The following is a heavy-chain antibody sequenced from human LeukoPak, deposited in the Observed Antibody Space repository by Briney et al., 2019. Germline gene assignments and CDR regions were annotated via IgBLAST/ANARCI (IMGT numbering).Heavy chain of an antibody. CDR1: GFTFSNFD. Sequence: GGSLRLSCTASGFTFSNFDMGWVRQAPGKGLEWVSVISVSGSRAYYADFVKGRFTVSRDNSKNTVLLQMNSLRVEDTAVYYCTKDHDGMHAWGQGTTVTVSS. CDR3: TKDHDGMHA. V-gene: IGHV3-23*01. CDR2: ISVSGSRA. J-gene: IGHJ6*02.